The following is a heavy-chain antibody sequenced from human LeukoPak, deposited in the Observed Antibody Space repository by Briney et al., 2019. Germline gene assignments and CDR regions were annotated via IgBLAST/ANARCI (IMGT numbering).Heavy chain of an antibody. V-gene: IGHV1-2*02. CDR2: INTDIGGT. J-gene: IGHJ4*02. CDR3: ARNWEL. CDR1: GYTFTSYG. Sequence: ASVKVSCKASGYTFTSYGISWVRQAPGAGLEWVGWINTDIGGTHSAPKFQGRVSMTTDKSISTAYLELTRLTSDDTAMYYCARNWELWGQGTLVTVSS. D-gene: IGHD3-10*01.